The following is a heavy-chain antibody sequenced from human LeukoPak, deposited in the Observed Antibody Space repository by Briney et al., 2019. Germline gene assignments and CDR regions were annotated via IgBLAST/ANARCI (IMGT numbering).Heavy chain of an antibody. CDR3: ARAPSPGVLDY. V-gene: IGHV3-7*01. CDR2: IKPDGSEK. CDR1: GFTFSNAW. Sequence: GGSLRLSCAASGFTFSNAWMSWVRQAPGKGLEWVANIKPDGSEKYYVDSLRGRFTVSRDNAKNSLYLQMNSLRAEDTAVYYCARAPSPGVLDYWGQGTLVTVSS. D-gene: IGHD2-2*01. J-gene: IGHJ4*02.